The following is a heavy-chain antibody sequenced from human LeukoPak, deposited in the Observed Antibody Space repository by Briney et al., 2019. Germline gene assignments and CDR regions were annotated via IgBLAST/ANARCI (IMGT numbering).Heavy chain of an antibody. CDR3: ARVATDRYCSGGSCYSDY. CDR2: IIPIFGIA. CDR1: GGTFSSYA. D-gene: IGHD2-15*01. J-gene: IGHJ4*02. V-gene: IGHV1-69*04. Sequence: PRASVKVSCKASGGTFSSYAISWVRQAPGQGFEWMGRIIPIFGIANYAQKFQGRVTITADKSTSTAYMELSSLRSEDTAVYYCARVATDRYCSGGSCYSDYWGQGTLVTVSS.